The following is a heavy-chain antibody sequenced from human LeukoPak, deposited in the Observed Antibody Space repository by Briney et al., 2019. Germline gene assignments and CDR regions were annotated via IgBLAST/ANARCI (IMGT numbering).Heavy chain of an antibody. CDR3: AREGCILTGCQLDY. V-gene: IGHV3-48*04. J-gene: IGHJ4*02. Sequence: GGSLRLSCAASGFTFSSYSMNWVRQAPGKGLEWVSYISSSSSTIYYADSVKGRFTISRDNAKNSLYLQMNSLRAEDTAVYYCAREGCILTGCQLDYWGQGTLVTVSS. CDR1: GFTFSSYS. D-gene: IGHD3-9*01. CDR2: ISSSSSTI.